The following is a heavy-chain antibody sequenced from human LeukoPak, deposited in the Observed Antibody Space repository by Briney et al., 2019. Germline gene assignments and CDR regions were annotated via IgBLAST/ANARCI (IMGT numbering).Heavy chain of an antibody. CDR2: MNPNSGNT. D-gene: IGHD3-10*01. CDR3: ARSAGERRFDC. V-gene: IGHV1-8*01. J-gene: IGHJ4*02. CDR1: GYTFTGYD. Sequence: ASVKVSCKAPGYTFTGYDINWVRQATGQGLEWMGWMNPNSGNTGYAQKFQGRVTMTRNTSISTAYMELSSLRSEDTAVYYCARSAGERRFDCWGQGTLVTVSS.